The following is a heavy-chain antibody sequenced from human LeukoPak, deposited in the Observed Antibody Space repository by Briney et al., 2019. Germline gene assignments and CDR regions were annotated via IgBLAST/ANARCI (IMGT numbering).Heavy chain of an antibody. CDR1: GFTFSNYN. J-gene: IGHJ3*02. D-gene: IGHD6-13*01. CDR3: ARAYSSSSGRDAFDI. V-gene: IGHV3-48*01. Sequence: PGGSLRLSCAASGFTFSNYNMNWVRQAPGKGLEWVSYISTSSSTIYYADSVKGRFTISRDNAKNSLYLQMNSLRAEDTAVYYCARAYSSSSGRDAFDIWGQGTMVTVSS. CDR2: ISTSSSTI.